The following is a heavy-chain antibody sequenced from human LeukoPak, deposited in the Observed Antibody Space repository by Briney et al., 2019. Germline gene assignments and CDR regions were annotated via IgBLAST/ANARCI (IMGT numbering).Heavy chain of an antibody. Sequence: SETLSLTCTVYDASFSGYYWSSIRQPPGKGLEWIGYISYRGDTSYNPSLKSRVTISEDTSKNQFSLKLSSVTAADTAVYFCARQISYSNAWTTIWGQGTMVTVSS. V-gene: IGHV4-59*08. CDR2: ISYRGDT. CDR3: ARQISYSNAWTTI. D-gene: IGHD6-19*01. J-gene: IGHJ3*02. CDR1: DASFSGYY.